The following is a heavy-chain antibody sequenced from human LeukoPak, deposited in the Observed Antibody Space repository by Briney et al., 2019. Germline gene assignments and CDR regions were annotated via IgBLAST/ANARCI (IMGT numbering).Heavy chain of an antibody. V-gene: IGHV5-51*01. J-gene: IGHJ4*02. CDR2: IYPADSDT. Sequence: GESLKIACKGSGYSFSNDWIGWVRQMPGKGLEWMGIIYPADSDTKYSPSFQGQVTISADKSISTAYLQWNSLGASDTAMYYCARRGCIGGTCYGYWGQGTLVTVSS. CDR1: GYSFSNDW. CDR3: ARRGCIGGTCYGY. D-gene: IGHD2-15*01.